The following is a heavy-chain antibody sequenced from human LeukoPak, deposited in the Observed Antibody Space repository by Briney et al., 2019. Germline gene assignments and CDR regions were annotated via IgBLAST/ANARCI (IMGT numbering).Heavy chain of an antibody. Sequence: PGGSLRLSCAASGFTFSSYEMNWVRQSPGKGLEWISYITRSGNTIYYADSVKGRFTISRDNGKNSLYLQMNSLRAEDTAVYYCAKYYAARSRSFDFWGQGTLVTVSS. CDR1: GFTFSSYE. CDR2: ITRSGNTI. J-gene: IGHJ4*02. CDR3: AKYYAARSRSFDF. V-gene: IGHV3-48*03. D-gene: IGHD3-10*01.